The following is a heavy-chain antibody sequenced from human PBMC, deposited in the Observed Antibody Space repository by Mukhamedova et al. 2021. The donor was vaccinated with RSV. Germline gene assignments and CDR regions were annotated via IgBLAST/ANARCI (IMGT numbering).Heavy chain of an antibody. Sequence: SYEMNWVRQAPGKGLEWVSYIARTGNTIYYADSVKGRFTISRDNAKNSLFLQMNSLRAEDTALYYCASLWGSTADAFDIWGQGTM. CDR2: IARTGNTI. D-gene: IGHD3-16*01. CDR3: ASLWGSTADAFDI. V-gene: IGHV3-48*03. CDR1: SYE. J-gene: IGHJ3*02.